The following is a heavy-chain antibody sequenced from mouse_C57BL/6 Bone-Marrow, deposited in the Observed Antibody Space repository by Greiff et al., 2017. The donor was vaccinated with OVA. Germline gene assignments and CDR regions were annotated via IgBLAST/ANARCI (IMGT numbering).Heavy chain of an antibody. CDR3: ARGKYYGSSPCWYFDV. V-gene: IGHV1-54*01. CDR2: INPGSGGT. D-gene: IGHD1-1*01. Sequence: QVQLQQSGAELVRPGTSVKVSCKASGYAFTNYLIEWVKQRPGQGLEWIGVINPGSGGTNYNEKFKGKATLTADKSSSTAYMQLSSLTSEDSAVYFCARGKYYGSSPCWYFDVWGTGTTVTVSS. J-gene: IGHJ1*03. CDR1: GYAFTNYL.